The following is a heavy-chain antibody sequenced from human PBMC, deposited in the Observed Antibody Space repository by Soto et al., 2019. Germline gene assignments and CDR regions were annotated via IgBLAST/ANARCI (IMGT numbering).Heavy chain of an antibody. J-gene: IGHJ5*02. CDR2: LFRTGTT. D-gene: IGHD1-1*01. Sequence: QLQESGPGLVKPSGTLSLTCAVSGGSVSGDSWLSWLRQTPGKGLEWIGELFRTGTTNYNPSLTGRVTISTYKATTQLSRKLTSVTAADTAIDYCESGGVYTWHTWGQGTLVTVSS. CDR1: GGSVSGDSW. V-gene: IGHV4-4*02. CDR3: ESGGVYTWHT.